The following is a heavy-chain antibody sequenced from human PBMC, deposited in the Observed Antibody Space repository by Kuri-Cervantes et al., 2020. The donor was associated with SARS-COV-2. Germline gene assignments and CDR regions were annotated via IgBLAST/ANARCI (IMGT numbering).Heavy chain of an antibody. V-gene: IGHV3-30*18. CDR1: GLSINNYD. CDR3: AKSRGPFSLSVSFSVLDP. D-gene: IGHD3-10*01. CDR2: ISYEGSNK. J-gene: IGHJ5*02. Sequence: GGSLRLSCAVSGLSINNYDMHWVRQAQGKGPEWVAVISYEGSNKHYSDSVKGRFTISRDNSKSMVYLQINSLRPEDTATYYCAKSRGPFSLSVSFSVLDPWGRGTLVTVSS.